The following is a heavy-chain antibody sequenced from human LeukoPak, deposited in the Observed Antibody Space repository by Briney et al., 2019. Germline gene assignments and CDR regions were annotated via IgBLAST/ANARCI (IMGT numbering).Heavy chain of an antibody. D-gene: IGHD3-22*01. CDR2: ISGSGGST. CDR1: GFTFSSYA. J-gene: IGHJ4*02. V-gene: IGHV3-23*01. Sequence: GGSLRLSCAASGFTFSSYAMSWVRQTPGKGLEWVSAISGSGGSTYYADSVKGRFTISRDNSKNTLYLQMNSLRAEDTAVYYCARHQEYYDSSGYTHWGQGTLVTVSS. CDR3: ARHQEYYDSSGYTH.